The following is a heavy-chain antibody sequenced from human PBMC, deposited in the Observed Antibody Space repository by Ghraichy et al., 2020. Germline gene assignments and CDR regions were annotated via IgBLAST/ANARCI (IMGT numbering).Heavy chain of an antibody. J-gene: IGHJ4*02. CDR2: INHSGST. D-gene: IGHD2-15*01. CDR1: GGSFSGYY. Sequence: SETLSLTCAVYGGSFSGYYWSWIRQPPGKGLEWIGEINHSGSTNYNPSLKSRVTISVDTSKNQFSLKLSSVTAADTAVYYCARACRCRYCSGGSCYYYWGQGTLVTVSS. CDR3: ARACRCRYCSGGSCYYY. V-gene: IGHV4-34*01.